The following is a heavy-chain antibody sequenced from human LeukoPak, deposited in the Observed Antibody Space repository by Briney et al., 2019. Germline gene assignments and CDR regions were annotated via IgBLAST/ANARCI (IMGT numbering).Heavy chain of an antibody. CDR1: GFTFSSYG. CDR3: ATSVGYDSSGSPYFDY. D-gene: IGHD3-22*01. J-gene: IGHJ4*02. CDR2: ISYDGSNK. V-gene: IGHV3-30*03. Sequence: GGSLRLSCAASGFTFSSYGMHWDRQAPGKGLEWVAVISYDGSNKYYADSVKGRFTISRDNSKNTLYLQMNSLRAEDTAVYYCATSVGYDSSGSPYFDYWGQGTLVTVSS.